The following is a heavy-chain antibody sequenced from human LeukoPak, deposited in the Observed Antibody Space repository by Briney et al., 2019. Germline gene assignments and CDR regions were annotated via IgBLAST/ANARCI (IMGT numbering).Heavy chain of an antibody. J-gene: IGHJ4*02. V-gene: IGHV1-69*01. CDR2: IIPIFGTA. D-gene: IGHD4-17*01. Sequence: SVKVSCKASGGTFSSYAISWVRQAPGQGLEWMGGIIPIFGTANYAQKFQGRITITADESTSTAYMELSSLRSEDTAVYYCARDGTGTTVTTAGSLDYWGQGTLVTVSS. CDR1: GGTFSSYA. CDR3: ARDGTGTTVTTAGSLDY.